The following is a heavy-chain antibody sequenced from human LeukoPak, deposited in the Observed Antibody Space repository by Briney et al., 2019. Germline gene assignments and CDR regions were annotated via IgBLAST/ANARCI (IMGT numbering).Heavy chain of an antibody. J-gene: IGHJ3*02. CDR3: ARQNVDSGDAFDI. D-gene: IGHD5-12*01. CDR2: IYSGGST. CDR1: GFTVSSNY. Sequence: GGSLRLSSAASGFTVSSNYVSWVRQAPGKGLEWVSVIYSGGSTYYADSVKGRFTISRDNSKNTLYLQMNSLRAEDTAVYYCARQNVDSGDAFDIWGQGTTVTVSS. V-gene: IGHV3-66*04.